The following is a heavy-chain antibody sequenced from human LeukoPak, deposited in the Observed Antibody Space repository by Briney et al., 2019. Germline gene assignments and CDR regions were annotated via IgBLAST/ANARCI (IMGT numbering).Heavy chain of an antibody. D-gene: IGHD2-15*01. Sequence: SETLSLTCTVSGGSISTYYWSWIRQPPGEGLEWIAYIYYSGSTNSSPSLKSRVTISVDTSKNQFSLKLSSVTAADTAVYYCARVVCSGGTCYPAYWGQGTLVTVSS. J-gene: IGHJ4*02. V-gene: IGHV4-59*01. CDR2: IYYSGST. CDR3: ARVVCSGGTCYPAY. CDR1: GGSISTYY.